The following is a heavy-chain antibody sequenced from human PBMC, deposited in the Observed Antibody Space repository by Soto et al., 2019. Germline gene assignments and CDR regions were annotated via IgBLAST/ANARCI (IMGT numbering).Heavy chain of an antibody. CDR1: GDSITSSNW. CDR2: IYHSGAT. Sequence: ETLCLTCTVSGDSITSSNWWSWVRQAPGKGLEWIGEIYHSGATTYNPSLKSRATISVDPSNNHFSLKLTSVTAADTDVYFCARDLGTGTDYWGRGTLVTVYS. D-gene: IGHD1-1*01. V-gene: IGHV4-4*01. J-gene: IGHJ4*02. CDR3: ARDLGTGTDY.